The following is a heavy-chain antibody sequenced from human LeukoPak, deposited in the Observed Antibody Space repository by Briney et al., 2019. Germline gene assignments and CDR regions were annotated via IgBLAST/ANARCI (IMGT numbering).Heavy chain of an antibody. D-gene: IGHD1-26*01. CDR3: ARERNRKWELHIGLDY. CDR1: GYTLTELS. V-gene: IGHV1-46*01. J-gene: IGHJ4*02. CDR2: INPSGGST. Sequence: ASVKVSCKVSGYTLTELSMHWVRQAPGQGLEWMGIINPSGGSTSYAQKFQGRVTMTRDTSTSTVYMELSSLRSEDTAVYYCARERNRKWELHIGLDYWGQGTLVTVSS.